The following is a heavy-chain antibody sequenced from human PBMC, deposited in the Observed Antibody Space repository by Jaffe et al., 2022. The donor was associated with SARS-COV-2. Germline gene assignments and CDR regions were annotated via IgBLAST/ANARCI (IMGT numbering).Heavy chain of an antibody. CDR3: ATLRRRGYRGYDEGFDV. J-gene: IGHJ3*01. Sequence: VQLVQSGAEVKKPGASVKVSCTSSGYGFINYDINWVRQAAGQGLEWMAWIDPYSGKTGFAQKFQGRVSLTTNSDINTAYMEMSSLTSDDTAVYFCATLRRRGYRGYDEGFDVWGQGTLVTVSS. V-gene: IGHV1-8*01. D-gene: IGHD5-12*01. CDR2: IDPYSGKT. CDR1: GYGFINYD.